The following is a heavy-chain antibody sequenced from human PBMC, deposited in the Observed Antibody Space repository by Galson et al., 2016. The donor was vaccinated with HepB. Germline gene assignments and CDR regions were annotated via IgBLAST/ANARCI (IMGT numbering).Heavy chain of an antibody. CDR3: ARGQSGVIAAV. CDR2: IQNYGGSSGNS. D-gene: IGHD3-22*01. V-gene: IGHV4-4*08. J-gene: IGHJ4*02. CDR1: GGSIRGYY. Sequence: SETLSLTCTVSGGSIRGYYWNWIRQPPGRGLEWIGEIQNYGGSSGNSNSNPSLKGRVAISLDTSTNQISLRLTSVTAADTAVYYCARGQSGVIAAVWGQGTLVTVSS.